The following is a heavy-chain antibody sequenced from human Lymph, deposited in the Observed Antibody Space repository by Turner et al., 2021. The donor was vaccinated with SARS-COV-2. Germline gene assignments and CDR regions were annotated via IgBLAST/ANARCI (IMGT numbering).Heavy chain of an antibody. CDR1: GFTFSSYG. CDR2: IWYDGSNK. Sequence: QVQLVESGGGVVQPGRSLRLSCAASGFTFSSYGMHWVRQAPGKGLEWVAVIWYDGSNKYYADSVKGRVTISRDNSKNTLYLQMNSLRAEDTAVYYCARVKGYNGYDLRYYYGMDVWGQGTTVTVSS. V-gene: IGHV3-33*01. CDR3: ARVKGYNGYDLRYYYGMDV. D-gene: IGHD5-12*01. J-gene: IGHJ6*02.